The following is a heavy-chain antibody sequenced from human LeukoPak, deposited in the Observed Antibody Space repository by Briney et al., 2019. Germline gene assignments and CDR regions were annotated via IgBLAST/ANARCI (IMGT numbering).Heavy chain of an antibody. J-gene: IGHJ4*02. Sequence: KPSETLSLTCTVSGGSISSYYWSWIRQPPGKGLEWIGYIYYSGSTNYNPSLKSRVTISVDTSKNQFSLKLSSVTAADTAVYYCARGDGYKLGYWGQGTLVTVSS. CDR2: IYYSGST. V-gene: IGHV4-59*01. D-gene: IGHD5-24*01. CDR3: ARGDGYKLGY. CDR1: GGSISSYY.